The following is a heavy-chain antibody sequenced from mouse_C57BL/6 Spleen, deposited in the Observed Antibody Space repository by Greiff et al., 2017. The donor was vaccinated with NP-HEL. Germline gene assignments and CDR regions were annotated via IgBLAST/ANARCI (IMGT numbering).Heavy chain of an antibody. D-gene: IGHD1-1*01. CDR2: IDPSDSYT. CDR3: ARKGGYYGSKDFDY. Sequence: QVQLKESGAELVKPGASVKLSCKASGYTFTSYWMQWVKQRPGQGLEWIGEIDPSDSYTNYNQKFKGKATLTVDTSSSTAYMQLSSLTSEDSAVYYCARKGGYYGSKDFDYWGQGTTLTVSS. V-gene: IGHV1-50*01. CDR1: GYTFTSYW. J-gene: IGHJ2*01.